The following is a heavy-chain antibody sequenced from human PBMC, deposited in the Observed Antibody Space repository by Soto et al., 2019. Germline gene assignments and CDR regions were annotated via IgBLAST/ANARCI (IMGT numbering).Heavy chain of an antibody. CDR2: ISGSGGST. J-gene: IGHJ4*02. CDR3: AKLDSRIAAAGHFDC. D-gene: IGHD6-13*01. CDR1: GFTFSGYA. Sequence: GGSLRLSCAAAGFTFSGYAMIWVRQAPGKGLDWVSAISGSGGSTYYADSVKGRFTISRDNSKNTLYLQMNSLRAEDTALYYCAKLDSRIAAAGHFDCWGQGTLVTVSS. V-gene: IGHV3-23*01.